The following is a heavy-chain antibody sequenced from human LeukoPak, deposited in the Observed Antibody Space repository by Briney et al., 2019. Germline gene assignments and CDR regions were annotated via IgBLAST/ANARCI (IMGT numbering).Heavy chain of an antibody. V-gene: IGHV1-8*01. Sequence: ASVKVSCKASGYTSTSYDINWVRQATGQGLEWMGWMNPNSGNTGYAQKFQGRVTMTRNTSISTAYMELSSLRSEDTAVYYCAREPSSSGWYYYYYGMDVWGQGTTVTVSS. D-gene: IGHD6-19*01. CDR2: MNPNSGNT. CDR3: AREPSSSGWYYYYYGMDV. J-gene: IGHJ6*02. CDR1: GYTSTSYD.